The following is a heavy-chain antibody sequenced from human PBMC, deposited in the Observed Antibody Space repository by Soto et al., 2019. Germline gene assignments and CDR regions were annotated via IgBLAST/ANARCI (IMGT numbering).Heavy chain of an antibody. D-gene: IGHD6-13*01. CDR2: IYYSGST. Sequence: SETLSLTCTVSGVSISSSSYYWGWIRQPPGKGLEWIGSIYYSGSTYYNPSLKSRVTISVDTSKNQFSLKLSSVTAADTAVYYCARHEGYSSSFGVYWGQGTLVTVSS. CDR3: ARHEGYSSSFGVY. J-gene: IGHJ4*02. CDR1: GVSISSSSYY. V-gene: IGHV4-39*01.